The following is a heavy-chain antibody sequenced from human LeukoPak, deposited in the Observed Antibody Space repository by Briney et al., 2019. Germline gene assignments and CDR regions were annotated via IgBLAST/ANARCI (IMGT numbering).Heavy chain of an antibody. CDR1: GSSFTSYW. D-gene: IGHD2-2*01. CDR3: ARHALYCDTTSCYFKY. J-gene: IGHJ1*01. CDR2: IDPSDSYA. Sequence: GESLKISCKGSGSSFTSYWISWVRQMPGKGLEWMGRIDPSDSYANYSPSFQGHVTISADKSISTAYLQWNSLEASDTAMYYCARHALYCDTTSCYFKYRGQGTLVTVSS. V-gene: IGHV5-10-1*01.